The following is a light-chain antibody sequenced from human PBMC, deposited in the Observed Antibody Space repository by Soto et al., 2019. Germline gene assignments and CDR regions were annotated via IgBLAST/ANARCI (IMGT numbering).Light chain of an antibody. J-gene: IGLJ2*01. CDR1: TGAVTSGYY. Sequence: QAVVTQEPSLTVSPGGTVTLTCATSTGAVTSGYYPNWVQQKPGRAPRALIYSTNNKYSWTPARFSGSLLGGKAALTLSGVQPEDEADYYCLLYYGGQLGVFGGGTKLTVL. V-gene: IGLV7-43*01. CDR2: STN. CDR3: LLYYGGQLGV.